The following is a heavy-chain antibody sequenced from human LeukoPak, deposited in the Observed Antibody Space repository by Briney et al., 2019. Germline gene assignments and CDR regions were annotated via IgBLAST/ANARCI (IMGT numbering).Heavy chain of an antibody. D-gene: IGHD5-18*01. Sequence: SETLSLTCTVSGGSISSYYWSWIRQPPGKGLEWTGYIYYSGSTNYNPSLKSRVTISVDTSKNQFSLKLSSVTAADTAVYYCAREGSRYGSGGDAFDIWGQGTMVTVSS. V-gene: IGHV4-59*01. CDR3: AREGSRYGSGGDAFDI. CDR2: IYYSGST. J-gene: IGHJ3*02. CDR1: GGSISSYY.